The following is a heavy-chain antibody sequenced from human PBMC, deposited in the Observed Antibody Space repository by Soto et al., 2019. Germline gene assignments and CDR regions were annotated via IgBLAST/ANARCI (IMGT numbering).Heavy chain of an antibody. Sequence: GGSLRLSCVASGFTYRSYGLIWVRQAPGKGLEWVSSISGSGVNTYYAGSVQGRFTVSRDDSKNTLYLQMNSLRVEDTAVYYCAKDRLAYCGGDCAFDSWGQGTLVTVSS. D-gene: IGHD2-21*02. CDR3: AKDRLAYCGGDCAFDS. V-gene: IGHV3-23*01. CDR1: GFTYRSYG. J-gene: IGHJ4*02. CDR2: ISGSGVNT.